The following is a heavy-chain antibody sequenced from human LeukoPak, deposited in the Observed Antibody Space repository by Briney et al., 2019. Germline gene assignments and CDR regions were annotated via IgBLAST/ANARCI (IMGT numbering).Heavy chain of an antibody. CDR3: PRQITSTSFFAA. J-gene: IGHJ4*02. Sequence: GGSLRLSCVASGFIFSDHAFHWVRQSPDKGLEWVALIGSDGTKKYYADSVQGRFTVSRENSKNTLFLQMNTVRADDTAVYFCPRQITSTSFFAAGGKETGLTVSS. CDR1: GFIFSDHA. CDR2: IGSDGTKK. D-gene: IGHD3-3*02. V-gene: IGHV3-30*04.